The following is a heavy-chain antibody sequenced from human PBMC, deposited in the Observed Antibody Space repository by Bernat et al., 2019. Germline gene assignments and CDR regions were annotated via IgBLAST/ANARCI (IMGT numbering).Heavy chain of an antibody. D-gene: IGHD1-26*01. CDR2: IRGSGGSN. J-gene: IGHJ4*02. Sequence: EVQLLESGGGLVQPGGSLRLSCAASGFTFSTYAMSWVRQAPGKGLEWVSAIRGSGGSNYYANSVKGRFTISRDKCKNTLYLQMSSLRAEDTAVYYCAKKPTSTGSHYHFDYWGQGTLVTVSS. CDR1: GFTFSTYA. CDR3: AKKPTSTGSHYHFDY. V-gene: IGHV3-23*01.